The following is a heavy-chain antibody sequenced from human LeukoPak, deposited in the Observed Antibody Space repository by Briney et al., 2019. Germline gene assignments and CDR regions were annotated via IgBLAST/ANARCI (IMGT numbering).Heavy chain of an antibody. D-gene: IGHD1-26*01. CDR2: INPSGGST. V-gene: IGHV1-46*01. CDR1: GYTFTSYY. J-gene: IGHJ4*02. Sequence: GASVKVSCKASGYTFTSYYMHWVRQAPGQGLEWMGIINPSGGSTSYAQKFQGRVTMTRDMSTGTVYMELSSLRSEGTAVYYCARDSISLGGSYYIDYWGQGTLVTVSS. CDR3: ARDSISLGGSYYIDY.